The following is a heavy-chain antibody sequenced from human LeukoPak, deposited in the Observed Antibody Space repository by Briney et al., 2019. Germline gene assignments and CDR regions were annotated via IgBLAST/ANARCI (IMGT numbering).Heavy chain of an antibody. CDR2: SYHSGST. V-gene: IGHV4-30-2*01. D-gene: IGHD3-3*01. CDR3: ASHPTYYDFWSGYYPYYFDY. J-gene: IGHJ4*02. CDR1: GGSISSGGYY. Sequence: PSETLSLTCTVSGGSISSGGYYWSWIRQPPRKGLEWIGYSYHSGSTYYNPSLKSRVTISVDRSKNQLSLKLSSVTAADTAVYYCASHPTYYDFWSGYYPYYFDYWGQGTLVTVSS.